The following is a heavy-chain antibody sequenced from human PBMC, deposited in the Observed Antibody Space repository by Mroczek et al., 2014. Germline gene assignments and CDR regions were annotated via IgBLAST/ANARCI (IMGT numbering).Heavy chain of an antibody. Sequence: QVQLVQSGGGRGPAWRSLETLLCSSGFTFSSYGMHWVRQAPGKGLEWVAVISYDGSNKYYADSVKGRFTISRDNSKNTLYLQMNSLRAEDTAVYYCAKGDSHGTLFDYWGQGTLVTVSS. CDR1: GFTFSSYG. D-gene: IGHD5-18*01. CDR2: ISYDGSNK. J-gene: IGHJ4*02. CDR3: AKGDSHGTLFDY. V-gene: IGHV3-30*18.